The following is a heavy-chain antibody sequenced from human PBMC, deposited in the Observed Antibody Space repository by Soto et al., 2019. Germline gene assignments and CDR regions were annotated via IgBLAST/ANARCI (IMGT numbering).Heavy chain of an antibody. D-gene: IGHD3-10*01. J-gene: IGHJ5*02. CDR1: GFTFGDYA. CDR2: IRSKPYGVTT. Sequence: GGSLRLSCTGSGFTFGDYAMSWFRQAPGKGLEWVGFIRSKPYGVTTEYAASVKGRFTISRDDSKSIAYLQLNSLTTEDTAVYYCTSGIREMAKIQPENHWGQGTQVTVSS. CDR3: TSGIREMAKIQPENH. V-gene: IGHV3-49*03.